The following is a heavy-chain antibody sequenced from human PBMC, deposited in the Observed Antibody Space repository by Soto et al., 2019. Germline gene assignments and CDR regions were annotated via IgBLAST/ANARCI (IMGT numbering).Heavy chain of an antibody. D-gene: IGHD2-2*01. J-gene: IGHJ4*02. CDR1: GYSFTAYW. Sequence: GESLKISCHAAGYSFTAYWITWVRQMPGKGLEWMATIDPSDSYVDYSPSFRGHVTFSVDRSITTVYLQWNSPKASDSAMYFCTRRASSSFYHFDFWGQGALVTVSS. CDR2: IDPSDSYV. CDR3: TRRASSSFYHFDF. V-gene: IGHV5-10-1*01.